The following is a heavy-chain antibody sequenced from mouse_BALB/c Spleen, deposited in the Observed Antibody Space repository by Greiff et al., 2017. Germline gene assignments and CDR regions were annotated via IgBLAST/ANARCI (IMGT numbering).Heavy chain of an antibody. J-gene: IGHJ1*01. CDR2: INPDNGDT. V-gene: IGHV1-19*01. D-gene: IGHD1-1*01. Sequence: EVQLQQSGPVLVKPGASVKMSCKASGYTFTDYYMKWVKQRHGQGLEWIGAINPDNGDTCYNQKFKGKATLTVDKSTSTAYMEINSLTSEDAAVSYCDSTTALDGDMDVWGAGTTVTVSS. CDR1: GYTFTDYY. CDR3: DSTTALDGDMDV.